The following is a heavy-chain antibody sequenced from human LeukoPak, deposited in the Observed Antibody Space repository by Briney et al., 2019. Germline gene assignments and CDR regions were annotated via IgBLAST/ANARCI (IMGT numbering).Heavy chain of an antibody. Sequence: GASVKLSCKASGYTFTSYGISWVRQAPGQGLEWMGWISAYNGNTNYAQKLQGRVTMTTDTSTSTAYMELRSLRSDDTAVYYCARSPDNQYYYDPTYYFDYWGQGTLVTVSS. CDR3: ARSPDNQYYYDPTYYFDY. D-gene: IGHD3-22*01. J-gene: IGHJ4*02. V-gene: IGHV1-18*01. CDR2: ISAYNGNT. CDR1: GYTFTSYG.